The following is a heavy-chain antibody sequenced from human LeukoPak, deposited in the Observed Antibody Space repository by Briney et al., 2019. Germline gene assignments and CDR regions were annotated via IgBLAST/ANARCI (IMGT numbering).Heavy chain of an antibody. CDR3: ARPLRSYYFDY. V-gene: IGHV4-34*01. Sequence: PSETLSLTRAVYGGSFSGYYWSWIRQPPGKGLERIGEINHSGSTNYNPSLKSRVTISVDTSKNQFSLKLSSVTAADTAVYYCARPLRSYYFDYWGQGTLVTVSS. J-gene: IGHJ4*02. CDR1: GGSFSGYY. CDR2: INHSGST.